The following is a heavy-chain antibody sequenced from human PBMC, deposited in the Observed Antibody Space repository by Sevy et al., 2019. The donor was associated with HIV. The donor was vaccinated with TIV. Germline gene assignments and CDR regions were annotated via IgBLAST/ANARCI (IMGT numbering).Heavy chain of an antibody. CDR1: GFSISSNY. Sequence: GGSLRLSCAASGFSISSNYITWARQAPGKGLEWVSVTYSGDNTYYADSVKGRFTISRDNSKNTLYLQMNSLRAEDTAVYYCARAINDFWSGNNMDHWGQGTLVTVSS. J-gene: IGHJ4*02. V-gene: IGHV3-53*01. CDR3: ARAINDFWSGNNMDH. D-gene: IGHD3-3*01. CDR2: TYSGDNT.